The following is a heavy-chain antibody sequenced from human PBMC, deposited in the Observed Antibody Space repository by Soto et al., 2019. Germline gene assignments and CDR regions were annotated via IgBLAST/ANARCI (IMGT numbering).Heavy chain of an antibody. CDR2: IDPRNGGT. CDR1: GYTFXXXY. Sequence: QEQLVQSESDVKKPGASVTVSCKASGYTFXXXYXHXXRQAPGQGLEWMGWIDPRNGGTKYAQKFQDRFSXTTDTXTXTASMEXXXLXXXXXXXXXXARVRYRNVIHAWGQGTLVTVSS. CDR3: ARVRYRNVIHA. J-gene: IGHJ4*02. D-gene: IGHD2-2*01. V-gene: IGHV1-2*02.